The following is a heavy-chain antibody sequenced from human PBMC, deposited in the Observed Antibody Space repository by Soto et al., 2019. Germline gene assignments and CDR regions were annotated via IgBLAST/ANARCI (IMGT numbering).Heavy chain of an antibody. CDR2: IWYDGSNK. D-gene: IGHD2-2*01. CDR3: ARESWQGYCSSTSCVRSNWFDP. Sequence: GGSLRLSCAASGFTFSSYGMHWVRQAPGKGLEWVAVIWYDGSNKYYADSVKGRFTISRDNSKNTLYLQMNSLRAEDTAVYYCARESWQGYCSSTSCVRSNWFDPWGQGTLVTVSS. V-gene: IGHV3-33*01. CDR1: GFTFSSYG. J-gene: IGHJ5*02.